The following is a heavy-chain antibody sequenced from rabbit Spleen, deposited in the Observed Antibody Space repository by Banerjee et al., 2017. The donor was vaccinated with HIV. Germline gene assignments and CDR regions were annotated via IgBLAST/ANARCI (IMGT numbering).Heavy chain of an antibody. CDR3: ARDAGSGHYIDAYFDL. D-gene: IGHD8-1*01. J-gene: IGHJ4*01. CDR1: GFTFSSNA. V-gene: IGHV1S45*01. CDR2: IYTGNVKT. Sequence: QEQLEESGGDLVKPEGSLTLTCTASGFTFSSNAMCWVRQAPGKGLEWIGCIYTGNVKTYYASWAKGRFTISKTSSTTVTLQMTSLTVADTATYFCARDAGSGHYIDAYFDLWGPGTLVTVS.